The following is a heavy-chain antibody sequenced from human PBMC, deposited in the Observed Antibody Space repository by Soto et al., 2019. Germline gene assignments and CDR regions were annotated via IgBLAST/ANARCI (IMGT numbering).Heavy chain of an antibody. D-gene: IGHD4-17*01. Sequence: PWGSXRLACAASGFTFSSYGMHLFRQAPGKGLEWVAVIWYDGSNKYYADSVKGRFTISRDNSKNTLYMQMNSLRAEDTAVYYCAREFTTVTTMVYVADFDIWGQGTMVTV. CDR2: IWYDGSNK. V-gene: IGHV3-33*01. J-gene: IGHJ3*02. CDR3: AREFTTVTTMVYVADFDI. CDR1: GFTFSSYG.